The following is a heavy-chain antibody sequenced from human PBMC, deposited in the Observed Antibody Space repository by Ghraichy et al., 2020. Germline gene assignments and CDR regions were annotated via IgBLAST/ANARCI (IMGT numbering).Heavy chain of an antibody. J-gene: IGHJ2*01. D-gene: IGHD1-7*01. CDR2: INHSGST. Sequence: SETLSLTCAVYGGSFSGYYWSWIRQPPGKGLEWIGEINHSGSTNYNPSLKSRVTISVDTSKNQFSLKLSSVTAADTAVYYCARVELHDRYFDLWGRGTLVTVSS. CDR1: GGSFSGYY. V-gene: IGHV4-34*01. CDR3: ARVELHDRYFDL.